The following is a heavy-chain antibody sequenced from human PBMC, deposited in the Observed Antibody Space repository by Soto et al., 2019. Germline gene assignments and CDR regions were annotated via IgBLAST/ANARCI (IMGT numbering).Heavy chain of an antibody. Sequence: PGGSLRLSCAASGFTFSSYGMNRVRQAPGKGLEWVSSISSSSSYIYYADSVKGRFTISRDNAKNSLYLQMNSLRAEDTAVYYCARDALFSLGYYYYGMDVWGQGTTVAISS. CDR2: ISSSSSYI. V-gene: IGHV3-21*01. CDR1: GFTFSSYG. CDR3: ARDALFSLGYYYYGMDV. J-gene: IGHJ6*02.